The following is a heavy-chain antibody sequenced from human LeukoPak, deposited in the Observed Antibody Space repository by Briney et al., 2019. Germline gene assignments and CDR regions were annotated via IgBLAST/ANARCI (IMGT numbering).Heavy chain of an antibody. J-gene: IGHJ4*02. Sequence: VAAVNLRCNVSGHAFTFYNMGWARGPPGPGLEWMGGILPIFGNPNYEQKYQSQVTITADESTRTAYMELSSLRSEDTAVYYCARDAIVGYCSSTGCDPSFGWGQGTLVTVSS. CDR3: ARDAIVGYCSSTGCDPSFG. CDR1: GHAFTFYN. CDR2: ILPIFGNP. V-gene: IGHV1-69*13. D-gene: IGHD2-2*01.